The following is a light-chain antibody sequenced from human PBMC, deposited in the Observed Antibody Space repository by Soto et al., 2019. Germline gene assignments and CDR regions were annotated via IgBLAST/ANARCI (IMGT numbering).Light chain of an antibody. CDR3: QQYNDNWT. CDR2: KAS. Sequence: DIQMTQSPSTLSASVGDRVTITCRASQSISSWLAWYQQKPGTAPNLLIYKASTLQSGVPSRFSGSGSGTEFTVTISSLQPDDSATYYCQQYNDNWTFGQGTKVDIK. J-gene: IGKJ1*01. CDR1: QSISSW. V-gene: IGKV1-5*03.